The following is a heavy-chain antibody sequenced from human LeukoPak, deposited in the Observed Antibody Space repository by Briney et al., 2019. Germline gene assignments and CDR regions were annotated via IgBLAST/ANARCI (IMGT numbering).Heavy chain of an antibody. J-gene: IGHJ4*02. Sequence: GGSLRLSYAASGFTFSSAAMTWVRQAPGKGLEWVSLIASSGGSTYYADSVKGRFTISRDNSKNTLYLQMNSLRAEDTAIYYCARDRSNWNYYFDYWGQGTLVTVSS. CDR2: IASSGGST. V-gene: IGHV3-23*01. CDR1: GFTFSSAA. CDR3: ARDRSNWNYYFDY. D-gene: IGHD1-7*01.